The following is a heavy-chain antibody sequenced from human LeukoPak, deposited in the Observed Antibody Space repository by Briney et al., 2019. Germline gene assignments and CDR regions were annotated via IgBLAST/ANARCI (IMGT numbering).Heavy chain of an antibody. D-gene: IGHD1-26*01. CDR1: GGTFSSYA. CDR3: ARRDSGSYYRFDY. J-gene: IGHJ4*02. V-gene: IGHV1-69*04. Sequence: SVKVSCKASGGTFSSYAISWVRQAPGQWLEWMGRITPILGIANYAQKFQGRVTITADKSTSTAYMELSSLRSEDTAVYYCARRDSGSYYRFDYWGQGTLVTVSS. CDR2: ITPILGIA.